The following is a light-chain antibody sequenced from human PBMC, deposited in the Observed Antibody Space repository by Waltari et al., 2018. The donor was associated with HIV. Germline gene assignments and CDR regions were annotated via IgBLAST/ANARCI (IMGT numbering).Light chain of an antibody. CDR2: DVY. V-gene: IGLV2-14*03. CDR1: SSDVGAYEY. J-gene: IGLJ1*01. CDR3: ASFTSGRLNV. Sequence: QSALTQPASVSGSPGQSITISCTGTSSDVGAYEYVSWYQQHPGKVPKLLIYDVYNRPSRISNRFSGSKSGNTASLTIYGLQAEDEAAYYCASFTSGRLNVFGTGTKVTVL.